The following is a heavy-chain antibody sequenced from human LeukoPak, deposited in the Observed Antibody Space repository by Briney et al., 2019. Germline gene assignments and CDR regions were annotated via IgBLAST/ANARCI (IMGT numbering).Heavy chain of an antibody. Sequence: GGSLRLLYVACRFTFSHFLVNGVRQAPGKGLEWVSYISGSGIKHYADSVKGRFTISRDNAKNSLYLQMNSLRVEDTAVYYCAREGTGVAFVTSGPRTTVTV. D-gene: IGHD2-8*01. CDR2: ISGSGIK. J-gene: IGHJ3*02. CDR3: AREGTGVAFVT. CDR1: RFTFSHFL. V-gene: IGHV3-69-1*02.